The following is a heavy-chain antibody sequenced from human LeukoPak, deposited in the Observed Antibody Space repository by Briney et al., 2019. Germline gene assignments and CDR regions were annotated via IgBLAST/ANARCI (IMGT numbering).Heavy chain of an antibody. CDR2: INHSGST. J-gene: IGHJ4*02. D-gene: IGHD3-16*02. Sequence: PSETLSLTCAVYGGSFSGYYWSWIRQPPGKGLEWIGEINHSGSTNYNPSLKSRVTIPVDTSKNQFSLKLSSVTAADTAVYYCARGADYVWGSYRYSLDYWGQGTLVTVSS. CDR1: GGSFSGYY. V-gene: IGHV4-34*01. CDR3: ARGADYVWGSYRYSLDY.